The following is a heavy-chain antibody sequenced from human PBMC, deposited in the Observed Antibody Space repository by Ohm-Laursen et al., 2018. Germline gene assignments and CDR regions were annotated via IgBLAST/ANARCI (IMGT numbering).Heavy chain of an antibody. J-gene: IGHJ4*02. CDR1: PLTFSNCG. D-gene: IGHD4-17*01. CDR2: ISNDGGNK. V-gene: IGHV3-30*18. CDR3: AKGKTRTPTGDTHYDY. Sequence: SLRLSCAASPLTFSNCGMHWVRQAPGKGLEWVATISNDGGNKYYADSVKGRFTISRDNSKNTLYVQMNSLRDEDTAVYYCAKGKTRTPTGDTHYDYWGQGTLVTVAS.